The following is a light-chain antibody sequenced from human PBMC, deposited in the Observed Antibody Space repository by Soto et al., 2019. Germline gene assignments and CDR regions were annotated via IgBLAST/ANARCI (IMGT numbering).Light chain of an antibody. J-gene: IGLJ3*02. CDR1: SSDVGSYNL. CDR2: EGS. Sequence: QSALTQPASVSGSPGQSITISCTGTSSDVGSYNLVSWYQQHPGKAPKLMIYEGSKRPSGVSNRFSGSKSGNTASLTISGLQAEDEADYYCCSYAHSSIFGFGGGTKLTVL. V-gene: IGLV2-23*03. CDR3: CSYAHSSIFG.